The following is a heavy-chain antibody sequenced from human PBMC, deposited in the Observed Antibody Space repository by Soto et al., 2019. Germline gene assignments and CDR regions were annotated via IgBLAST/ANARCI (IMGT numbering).Heavy chain of an antibody. CDR2: ISSGSSNI. Sequence: EVQLVESGGGLVKPGGSLTLSCGASGFAFRSYKMNWVRQAPGKGLEWVASISSGSSNIYYADSVKGRFTISRDNAKNSLYLQMDSLRAEDSAVYYCASTTVVAATFDFWGQGTLVTVSS. V-gene: IGHV3-21*01. CDR3: ASTTVVAATFDF. D-gene: IGHD2-15*01. J-gene: IGHJ4*02. CDR1: GFAFRSYK.